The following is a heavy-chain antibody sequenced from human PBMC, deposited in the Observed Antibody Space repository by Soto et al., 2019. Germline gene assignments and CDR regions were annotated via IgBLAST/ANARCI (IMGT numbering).Heavy chain of an antibody. V-gene: IGHV1-69*01. CDR2: IIPLFNRT. J-gene: IGHJ6*02. CDR1: GGTSSSYA. CDR3: ARTYFGGNAKRSYYYGMHV. Sequence: QVQLVQSGAEVKKPGSSVKVSCKASGGTSSSYAITWVRQAPRQGLEWMGGIIPLFNRTNYSQTFQGRVTITAYGYPSTVYVELSSLGSEDSAVYFCARTYFGGNAKRSYYYGMHVWGQGTMVTVSS. D-gene: IGHD3-10*01.